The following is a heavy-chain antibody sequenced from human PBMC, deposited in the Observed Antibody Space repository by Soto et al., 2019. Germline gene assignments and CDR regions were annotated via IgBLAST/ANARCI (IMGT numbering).Heavy chain of an antibody. CDR1: GFIFSDYS. J-gene: IGHJ6*02. CDR2: INSNSGAI. Sequence: GGSPRLSCAASGFIFSDYSMNWVRQAPGKGLEWVASINSNSGAIFYGDSVRGRFIISRDNTENSLFLQMNSLRAEDTAVYYCVRDLDGIDVWGQGTTVTVS. CDR3: VRDLDGIDV. V-gene: IGHV3-21*01.